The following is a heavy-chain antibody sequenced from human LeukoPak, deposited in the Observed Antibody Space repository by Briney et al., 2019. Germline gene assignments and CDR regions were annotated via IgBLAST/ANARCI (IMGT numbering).Heavy chain of an antibody. D-gene: IGHD6-6*01. CDR2: IIPIFGTA. Sequence: ASVKVSCKASGGTFSSYAISWVRQAPGQGLEWMGGIIPIFGTANYAQKFQGRVTITTDESTSTAYMELSSLRSEDTAVYYCARQTPSSSRGYYFDYWGQGTLVTVSS. CDR1: GGTFSSYA. CDR3: ARQTPSSSRGYYFDY. J-gene: IGHJ4*02. V-gene: IGHV1-69*05.